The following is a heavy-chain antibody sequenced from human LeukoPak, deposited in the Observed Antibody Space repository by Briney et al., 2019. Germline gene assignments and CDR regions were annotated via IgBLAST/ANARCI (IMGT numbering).Heavy chain of an antibody. D-gene: IGHD3-22*01. CDR1: GFTSGFTFGDCA. CDR3: TRTYYNSSGYLFDY. Sequence: PGRSLRLSCSASGFTSGFTFGDCAISGVRQAPGYGLAWVGFIRSKAYGGTTEYAVSVKGRLSISRVDFKGIAYLEMNRLKSEDAPVYYGTRTYYNSSGYLFDYWGQGTLVTVSS. J-gene: IGHJ4*02. CDR2: IRSKAYGGTT. V-gene: IGHV3-49*04.